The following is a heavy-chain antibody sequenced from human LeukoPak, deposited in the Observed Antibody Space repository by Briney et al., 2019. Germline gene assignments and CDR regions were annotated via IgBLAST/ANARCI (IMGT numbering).Heavy chain of an antibody. CDR2: ISDLGKT. CDR1: GITFSSYD. D-gene: IGHD3-3*01. Sequence: PGGSLRLSCVASGITFSSYDMSWVRQAPGKGLEWISAISDLGKTDYADSVKGRFTISRDNSKNTLYLQLSSLRADDTAIYYCAKLPTIFGVADSFDIWGQGTLVTVSS. CDR3: AKLPTIFGVADSFDI. V-gene: IGHV3-23*01. J-gene: IGHJ3*02.